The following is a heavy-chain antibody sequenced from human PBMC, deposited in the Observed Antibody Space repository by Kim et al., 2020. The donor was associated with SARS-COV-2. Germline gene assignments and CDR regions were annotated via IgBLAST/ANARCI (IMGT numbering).Heavy chain of an antibody. Sequence: GGSLSLSCAASGFTFSISVMTWVRQAPGKGLEWVSGISSGNGGTTYYADSVKGRFTISRDNSKKMVFLQMNSLRAEDTAVYYCARRQLISYYYYYGMDV. CDR1: GFTFSISV. D-gene: IGHD1-1*01. J-gene: IGHJ6*01. CDR3: ARRQLISYYYYYGMDV. CDR2: ISSGNGGTT. V-gene: IGHV3-23*01.